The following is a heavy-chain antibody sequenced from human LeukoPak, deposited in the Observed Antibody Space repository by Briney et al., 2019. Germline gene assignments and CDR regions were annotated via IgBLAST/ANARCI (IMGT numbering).Heavy chain of an antibody. CDR1: GDSMSDYF. CDR2: AADSGST. J-gene: IGHJ5*02. Sequence: SETLSLTCTVSGDSMSDYFWTWIRQPPGKGLEWIGYAADSGSTNYNPSLKSRVTISVDTSKNQFSLKLSSVTAADTAVYYCARDRDYYGSGFDPWGQGTLVTVSS. D-gene: IGHD3-10*01. V-gene: IGHV4-59*01. CDR3: ARDRDYYGSGFDP.